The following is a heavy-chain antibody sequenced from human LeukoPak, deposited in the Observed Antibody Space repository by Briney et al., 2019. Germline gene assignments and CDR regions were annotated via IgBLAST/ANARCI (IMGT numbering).Heavy chain of an antibody. Sequence: PGRSLRLSCAASGFTFSSYGMHWVRQAPGKGLEWVAVISYDGSNKYYADSVKGRFTISRDNSKNTLYLQMNSLRAEDTAVYYCAKDHLRHIVVVVAAHFDYWGQGTLVTVSS. CDR3: AKDHLRHIVVVVAAHFDY. J-gene: IGHJ4*02. D-gene: IGHD2-15*01. V-gene: IGHV3-30*18. CDR2: ISYDGSNK. CDR1: GFTFSSYG.